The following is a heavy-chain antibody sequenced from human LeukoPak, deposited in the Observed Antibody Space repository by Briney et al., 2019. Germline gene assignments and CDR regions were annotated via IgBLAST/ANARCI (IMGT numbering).Heavy chain of an antibody. Sequence: PGGSLRLSCAASGFTFDDYAMHWVRQAPGKGLEWVSGISWYSATIGYADSVKGRFTISRDNAKNSLYLQMNSLKPEDSAFYYCAKGDRNSYYSFDYWGQGALVTVSS. D-gene: IGHD1-26*01. V-gene: IGHV3-9*01. CDR2: ISWYSATI. J-gene: IGHJ4*02. CDR3: AKGDRNSYYSFDY. CDR1: GFTFDDYA.